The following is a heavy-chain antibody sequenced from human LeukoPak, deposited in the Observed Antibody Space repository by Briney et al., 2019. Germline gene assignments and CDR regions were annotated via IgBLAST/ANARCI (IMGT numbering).Heavy chain of an antibody. V-gene: IGHV1-69*05. CDR2: IIPIFGTA. CDR1: GGTFSSYA. Sequence: PVKVSCKASGGTFSSYAISWVRQAPGQGLEWMGRIIPIFGTANYAQKFQGRVTITTDESTSTAYMELRSLRSEDTPVCHPARASLRVYSPNYLDSWGQGNPVTVSS. J-gene: IGHJ4*02. D-gene: IGHD2-21*01. CDR3: ARASLRVYSPNYLDS.